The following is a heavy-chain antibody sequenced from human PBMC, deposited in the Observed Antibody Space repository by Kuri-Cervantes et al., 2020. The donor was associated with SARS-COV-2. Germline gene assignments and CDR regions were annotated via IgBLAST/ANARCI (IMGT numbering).Heavy chain of an antibody. J-gene: IGHJ4*02. CDR2: INAGNGNT. CDR3: ARGRYSSAQSPFDY. V-gene: IGHV1-3*01. Sequence: GGSLRLSCKATGYTFSSYAMHWVRQAPGQRLEWMGWINAGNGNTKYSQKFQGSVTITRDTSASTAYMKLSSLRSEDSAVYYCARGRYSSAQSPFDYWGQGTLVTVSS. CDR1: GYTFSSYA. D-gene: IGHD6-25*01.